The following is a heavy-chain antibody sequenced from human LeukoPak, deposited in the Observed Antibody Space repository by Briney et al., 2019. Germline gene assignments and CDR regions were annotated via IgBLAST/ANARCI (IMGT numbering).Heavy chain of an antibody. CDR3: ARVYRSYWFDP. V-gene: IGHV3-64*02. CDR2: ISSRGTTT. D-gene: IGHD3-10*01. CDR1: GFTFSSYS. Sequence: GGSLRLSCAASGFTFSSYSMHWVRQAPGKGPEYVAAISSRGTTTHYGDSVKGRFTISRDNSKNTLYLQMGSLRAEDMAVYYCARVYRSYWFDPWGQGTLVTVSS. J-gene: IGHJ5*02.